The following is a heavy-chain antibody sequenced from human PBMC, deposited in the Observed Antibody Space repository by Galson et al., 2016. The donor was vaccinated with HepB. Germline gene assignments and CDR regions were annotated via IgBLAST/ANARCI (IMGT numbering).Heavy chain of an antibody. CDR1: GFIFTTSN. D-gene: IGHD1-26*01. V-gene: IGHV3-48*03. CDR2: ISSRDAL. CDR3: AREGWARVEASSPNGGSYYYGLDV. Sequence: SLRLSCAASGFIFTTSNLNWVRQAPGKGLEWVSYISSRDALYYADSVKGRFTISRDNAKNSLYLQMNSLRGEDTAVYYCAREGWARVEASSPNGGSYYYGLDVWGQGTTVTVSS. J-gene: IGHJ6*02.